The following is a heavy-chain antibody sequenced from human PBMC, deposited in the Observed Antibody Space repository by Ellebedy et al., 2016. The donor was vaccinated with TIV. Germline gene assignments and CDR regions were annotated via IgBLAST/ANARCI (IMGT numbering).Heavy chain of an antibody. CDR1: GFTFSTYG. V-gene: IGHV3-23*01. CDR3: ASPAVGHTTGCCRYYFDY. Sequence: GESLKISCAASGFTFSTYGMHWVRQAPGKGLEWVSSIGIGGASTYYADSVKGRFTVSRDNSRNTLFLQMNSLSVEDTAVYYCASPAVGHTTGCCRYYFDYWGLGTLVTVSS. J-gene: IGHJ4*02. CDR2: IGIGGAST. D-gene: IGHD6-19*01.